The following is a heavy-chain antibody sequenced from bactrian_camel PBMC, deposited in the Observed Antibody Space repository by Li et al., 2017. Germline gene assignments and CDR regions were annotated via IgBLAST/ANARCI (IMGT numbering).Heavy chain of an antibody. CDR3: AEGRGSRGEHCYSLNY. CDR2: IRRDGGET. Sequence: HVQLVESGGGSVQAGGSLRLSCAGSGFSFQQYCVAWFRQVPGKEREGIAAIRRDGGETWYAASVKGRFTISRDSAKDTVYLQMNNLQPEDTATYYCAEGRGSRGEHCYSLNYWGQGTQVTVS. D-gene: IGHD6*01. V-gene: IGHV3S63*01. CDR1: GFSFQQYC. J-gene: IGHJ4*01.